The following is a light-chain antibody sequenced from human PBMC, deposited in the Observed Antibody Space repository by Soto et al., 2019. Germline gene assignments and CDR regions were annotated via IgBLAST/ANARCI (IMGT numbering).Light chain of an antibody. J-gene: IGLJ1*01. Sequence: QSVLTQPASVSGSPGQSITISCTGTSSDDGGYNYVSWYQQHPGKAPKLIIYEVSNRPSEISNRFSGSKSGNTASLTISGLQAEDEADDYCSSYTSGSTYVFGTGTKVTVL. V-gene: IGLV2-14*01. CDR3: SSYTSGSTYV. CDR1: SSDDGGYNY. CDR2: EVS.